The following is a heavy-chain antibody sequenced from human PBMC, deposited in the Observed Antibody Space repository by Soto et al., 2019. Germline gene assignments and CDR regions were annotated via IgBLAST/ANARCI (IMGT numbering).Heavy chain of an antibody. V-gene: IGHV3-33*01. Sequence: GGSLRLSCAASGFIFSDFAMHWVRQAPGKGLEWVAEIWYDGSNEYYGDSVKGRFTISRDNSKNTLYLQLNSLRAEDTAVYYCARVPEAGRPLFDDWGQGALVTVSS. CDR2: IWYDGSNE. J-gene: IGHJ4*02. CDR3: ARVPEAGRPLFDD. CDR1: GFIFSDFA. D-gene: IGHD6-6*01.